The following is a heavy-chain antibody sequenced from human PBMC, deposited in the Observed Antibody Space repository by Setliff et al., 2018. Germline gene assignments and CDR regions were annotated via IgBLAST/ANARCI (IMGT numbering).Heavy chain of an antibody. Sequence: SETLSLTCTVSGGSISSSSYYWGWIRQPPGKGLEWIGSIYYSGSTYYNPSLKSRVTISVDTSKNQFSLKLSSETAADTAVYYCARVSMYSSSWYYYYYGMDVWGQGTTVTVSS. CDR1: GGSISSSSYY. V-gene: IGHV4-39*07. J-gene: IGHJ6*02. D-gene: IGHD6-13*01. CDR2: IYYSGST. CDR3: ARVSMYSSSWYYYYYGMDV.